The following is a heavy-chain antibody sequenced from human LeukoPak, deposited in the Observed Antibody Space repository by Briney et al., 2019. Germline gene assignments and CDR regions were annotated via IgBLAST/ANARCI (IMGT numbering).Heavy chain of an antibody. Sequence: SVKVSCKASGGTFSSYAISWVRQAPGQGLEWMGGTIPIFGTANYAQKFQGRVTITADESTSTAYMELSSLRSEDTAVYYCASSIGYCGGDCYWGQGTLVTVSS. CDR1: GGTFSSYA. V-gene: IGHV1-69*01. CDR3: ASSIGYCGGDCY. J-gene: IGHJ4*02. D-gene: IGHD2-21*01. CDR2: TIPIFGTA.